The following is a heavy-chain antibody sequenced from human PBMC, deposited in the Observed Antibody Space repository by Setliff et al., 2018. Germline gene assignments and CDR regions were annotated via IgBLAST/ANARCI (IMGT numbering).Heavy chain of an antibody. D-gene: IGHD3-3*01. CDR1: GGSISSGGYY. CDR3: ARMSGFLYMDV. J-gene: IGHJ6*03. V-gene: IGHV4-31*03. Sequence: SETLSLTCTVSGGSISSGGYYWSWIRQHPGKGLEWIGYIYYSGSTSYYNPSLKSRVTISVDTSKNQFSLKLSSVTAADTAVYYCARMSGFLYMDVWGKGTTVTV. CDR2: IYYSGSTS.